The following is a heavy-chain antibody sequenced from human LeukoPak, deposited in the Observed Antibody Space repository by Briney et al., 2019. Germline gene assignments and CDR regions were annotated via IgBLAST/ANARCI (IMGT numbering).Heavy chain of an antibody. CDR1: GGSISSGGYY. Sequence: SETLSLTCTVSGGSISSGGYYWSWIRQPPGKGLEWIGYIYHSGSTYYNPSLKSRVTISVDRSKNQFSLKLSSVTAADTAVYYCASPLRGGSNAFDIWGQGTMVTVSS. D-gene: IGHD3-16*01. CDR2: IYHSGST. V-gene: IGHV4-30-2*01. J-gene: IGHJ3*02. CDR3: ASPLRGGSNAFDI.